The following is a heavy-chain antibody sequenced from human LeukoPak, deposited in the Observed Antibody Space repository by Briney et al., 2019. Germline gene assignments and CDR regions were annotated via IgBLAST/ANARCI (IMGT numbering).Heavy chain of an antibody. CDR1: GYTFTSYY. V-gene: IGHV1-24*01. D-gene: IGHD6-19*01. J-gene: IGHJ4*02. CDR2: FDPKDGET. Sequence: GASVKVSCKASGYTFTSYYMHWVRQAPGKGLEWMGGFDPKDGETIYAQKFQGRVTMTEDTSTDTAYMELSSLRSEDTAVYYCATAVAGTLAFDYWGQGTLVTVSS. CDR3: ATAVAGTLAFDY.